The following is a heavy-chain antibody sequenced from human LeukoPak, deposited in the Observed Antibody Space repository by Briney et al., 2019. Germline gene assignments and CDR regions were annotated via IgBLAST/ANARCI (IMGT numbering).Heavy chain of an antibody. J-gene: IGHJ4*02. V-gene: IGHV4-34*01. CDR3: ARHSTFFGVVIIKGRVRGPFDY. D-gene: IGHD3-3*01. CDR1: GVSISSYY. Sequence: PSETLSLTCTVFGVSISSYYWSWIRQPPGKGLEWIGEINHSGSTNYNPSLKSRVTISVDTSKKQFSLKLSSVTAADTAVYYCARHSTFFGVVIIKGRVRGPFDYWGQGTLVTVSS. CDR2: INHSGST.